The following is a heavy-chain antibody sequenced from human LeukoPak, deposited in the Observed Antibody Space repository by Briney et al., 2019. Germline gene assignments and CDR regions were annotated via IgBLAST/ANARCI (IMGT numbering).Heavy chain of an antibody. Sequence: GGSLRLSCAASGFNFASNWMHWVRQTPGKGLMWVSRINSGGSGTSYADSVEGRFTISRDNAKNTLYLQMNSLRAEDTAVYYCAGSPGPPTEYWGQGTLVTVSS. V-gene: IGHV3-74*01. J-gene: IGHJ4*02. CDR1: GFNFASNW. CDR2: INSGGSGT. D-gene: IGHD3-10*01. CDR3: AGSPGPPTEY.